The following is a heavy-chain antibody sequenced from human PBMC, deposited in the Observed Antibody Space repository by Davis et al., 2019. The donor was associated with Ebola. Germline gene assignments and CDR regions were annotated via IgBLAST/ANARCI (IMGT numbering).Heavy chain of an antibody. D-gene: IGHD2-2*01. Sequence: PGGSLRLSCAASGFTFSSYSRNWVRQAPGKGLEWVASISSSSSYIYYADPVKGRFTISRDNDKNSLYMQMNSLRAEDTAVYYCARPPGVIVVVPAAQSYYYYYYMDVWGKGTTVTVSS. CDR2: ISSSSSYI. CDR3: ARPPGVIVVVPAAQSYYYYYYMDV. CDR1: GFTFSSYS. V-gene: IGHV3-21*01. J-gene: IGHJ6*03.